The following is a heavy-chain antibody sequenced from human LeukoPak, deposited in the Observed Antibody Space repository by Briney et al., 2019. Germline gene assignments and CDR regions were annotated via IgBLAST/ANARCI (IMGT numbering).Heavy chain of an antibody. D-gene: IGHD6-6*01. CDR1: GFTLSSYA. CDR2: ISSICSTI. Sequence: GGSLRLSCAASGFTLSSYALSWVRQAPGKGLEWVSYISSICSTIYYADSVKGRFTISRDNAKNSLYLQMNSLRAEDTAVYYCARAPYSSSSADAFDIWGQGTMVTVSS. CDR3: ARAPYSSSSADAFDI. J-gene: IGHJ3*02. V-gene: IGHV3-48*04.